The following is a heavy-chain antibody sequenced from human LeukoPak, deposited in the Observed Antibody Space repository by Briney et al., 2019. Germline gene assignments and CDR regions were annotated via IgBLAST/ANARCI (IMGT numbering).Heavy chain of an antibody. CDR1: GFTFSSYA. Sequence: PGGSVRLSCAASGFTFSSYAMHWVRQAPGKGLEWVAVISYDGSNKYYADSVKGRFTISRDNSKNTLYLQMNSLRAEDTAVYYCARDRDSSSWSYYFDYWGQGTLVTVSS. D-gene: IGHD6-13*01. V-gene: IGHV3-30*04. J-gene: IGHJ4*02. CDR2: ISYDGSNK. CDR3: ARDRDSSSWSYYFDY.